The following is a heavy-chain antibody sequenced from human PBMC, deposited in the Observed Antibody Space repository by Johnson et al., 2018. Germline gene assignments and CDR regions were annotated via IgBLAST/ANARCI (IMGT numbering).Heavy chain of an antibody. V-gene: IGHV4-59*01. D-gene: IGHD5-18*01. CDR3: ARDLGYSYGYMDV. CDR1: GGSISSDY. Sequence: QVQLQESGPGLVKPSETLSLTCTVSGGSISSDYWSWIRQPPGKGLEWIGYSYSSGSTNYNPSLKRRVTIPVDTSKNQFSLKLSSLTAADTAVYYCARDLGYSYGYMDVWGKGTTVTVSS. J-gene: IGHJ6*03. CDR2: SYSSGST.